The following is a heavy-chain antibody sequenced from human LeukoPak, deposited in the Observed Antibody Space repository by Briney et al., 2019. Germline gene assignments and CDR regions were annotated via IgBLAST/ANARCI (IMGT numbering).Heavy chain of an antibody. CDR2: IYHSGST. J-gene: IGHJ4*02. CDR1: GYSISSGYY. Sequence: SETLSLTCTVSGYSISSGYYWGWIRQPPGKGQEWIGSIYHSGSTYDNPSLKSRTTISVGTSKNQFSLKLSSVTAADTAVYYCARGGDYGDSVDYWGQGTLVTVSS. D-gene: IGHD4-17*01. CDR3: ARGGDYGDSVDY. V-gene: IGHV4-38-2*02.